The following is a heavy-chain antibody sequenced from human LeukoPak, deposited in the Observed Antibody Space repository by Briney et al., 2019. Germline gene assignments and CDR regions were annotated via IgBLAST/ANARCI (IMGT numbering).Heavy chain of an antibody. CDR2: ISGSGGST. CDR3: AKDHNYDSSGLNWFDP. J-gene: IGHJ5*02. CDR1: GFTFSSYA. V-gene: IGHV3-23*01. D-gene: IGHD3-22*01. Sequence: GGSLRLSCAASGFTFSSYAMSWVRQAPGKGLEWVSAISGSGGSTYYAGSVKGRFTISRDNSKNTLYLQMNSLRAEDTAVYYCAKDHNYDSSGLNWFDPWGQGTLVTVSS.